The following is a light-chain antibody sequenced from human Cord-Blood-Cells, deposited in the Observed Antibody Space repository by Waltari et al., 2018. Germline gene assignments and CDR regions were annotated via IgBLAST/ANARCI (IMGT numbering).Light chain of an antibody. CDR2: EVS. V-gene: IGLV2-8*01. CDR1: SSDVGGYHY. Sequence: QSALTQPPSASGSPGQSVTISCTGTSSDVGGYHYVSWYQQPPGKAHKLMIYEVSKRPSGVPDRFSGSKSGNTASLTVSGLQAEDEADYYCSSYAGSNNLVFGGGTKLTVL. CDR3: SSYAGSNNLV. J-gene: IGLJ3*02.